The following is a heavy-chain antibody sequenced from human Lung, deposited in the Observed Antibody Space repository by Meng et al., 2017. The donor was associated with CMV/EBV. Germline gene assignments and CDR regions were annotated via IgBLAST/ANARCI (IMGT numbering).Heavy chain of an antibody. V-gene: IGHV4-30-4*01. CDR3: ARGELLWDY. CDR1: GDSLSSGEYF. CDR2: MDYRGST. Sequence: QVQLPESGPGLVNPYQPLSLTCTVSGDSLSSGEYFWSWIRQPPGKGLEWIGYMDYRGSTFYNPSLKSRVTISVDTSKNQFSLKLSSVTAADTAVYFCARGELLWDYWGQGTLVTVSS. D-gene: IGHD2-2*01. J-gene: IGHJ4*02.